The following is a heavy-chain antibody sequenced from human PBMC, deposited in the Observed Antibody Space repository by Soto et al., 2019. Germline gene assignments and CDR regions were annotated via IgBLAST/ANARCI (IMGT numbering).Heavy chain of an antibody. J-gene: IGHJ5*02. CDR2: INHSGST. CDR3: ARSPNWNDVGNRFDP. CDR1: GGSFSGYY. V-gene: IGHV4-34*01. Sequence: PSETLSLTCAVYGGSFSGYYWSWIRQPPGKGLEWIGEINHSGSTNYNPSLKSRVTISVDTSKNQFSLKLSSVTAADTAVYYCARSPNWNDVGNRFDPWGQGTLVTVSS. D-gene: IGHD1-1*01.